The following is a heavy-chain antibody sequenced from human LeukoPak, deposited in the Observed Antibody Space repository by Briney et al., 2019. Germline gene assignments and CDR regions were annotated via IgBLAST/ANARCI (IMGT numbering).Heavy chain of an antibody. J-gene: IGHJ4*02. CDR1: GFTLSDYY. Sequence: GGSLRLSCAASGFTLSDYYMTWIRQAPGKGLEWVSYVSNGGSSSILYADSVKGRFTVFRDYAKDSLYLQMNSLRADDTGVYYCARDKSNKGHDCWGQGTLVTVSS. CDR2: VSNGGSSSI. V-gene: IGHV3-11*01. CDR3: ARDKSNKGHDC.